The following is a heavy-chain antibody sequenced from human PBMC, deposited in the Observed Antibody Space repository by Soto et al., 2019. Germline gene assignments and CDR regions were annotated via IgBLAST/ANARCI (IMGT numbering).Heavy chain of an antibody. V-gene: IGHV1-46*01. CDR2: INPSGGST. Sequence: ASAKVSCKASGYTFTSYYMHWVRQAPGQGLEWMGIINPSGGSTSYAQKFQGRVTMTRDTSTSTVCMELSRLRSEDTAVYYCARDGRSFYSTGRDYFGYWGQGTLVTVSS. CDR3: ARDGRSFYSTGRDYFGY. J-gene: IGHJ4*02. D-gene: IGHD6-19*01. CDR1: GYTFTSYY.